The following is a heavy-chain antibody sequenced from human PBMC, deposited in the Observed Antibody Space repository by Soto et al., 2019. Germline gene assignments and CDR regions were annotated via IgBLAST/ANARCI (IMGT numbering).Heavy chain of an antibody. V-gene: IGHV1-18*01. CDR2: ISAYNGNT. CDR3: AIYCSGGSCYYKVYY. J-gene: IGHJ4*02. CDR1: GYTFTSYG. D-gene: IGHD2-15*01. Sequence: ASVKVSCKASGYTFTSYGISWVRQAPGQGLEWMGWISAYNGNTNYAQKLQGRVTMTTDTSTSTAYMELSSLRSDDTAVYYCAIYCSGGSCYYKVYYWGQGTLVTGSS.